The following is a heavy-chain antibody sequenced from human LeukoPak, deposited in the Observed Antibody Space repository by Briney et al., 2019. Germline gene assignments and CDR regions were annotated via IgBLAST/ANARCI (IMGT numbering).Heavy chain of an antibody. V-gene: IGHV1-69*13. CDR2: IIPIFGTA. CDR3: ARHSSGLYYFDY. Sequence: SVKVSCKASGGTFSSYAISWVRQAPGQGLGWMGGIIPIFGTANYAQKFQGRVTITADESTSTAYMELSSLRSEDTAVYYCARHSSGLYYFDYWGQGTLVTVSS. J-gene: IGHJ4*02. CDR1: GGTFSSYA. D-gene: IGHD6-19*01.